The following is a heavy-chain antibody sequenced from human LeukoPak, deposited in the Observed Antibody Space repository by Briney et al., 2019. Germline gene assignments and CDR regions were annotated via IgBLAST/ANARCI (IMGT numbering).Heavy chain of an antibody. CDR1: GYTFTSYA. D-gene: IGHD2-15*01. CDR2: INAGNGNT. Sequence: GASVKVSCTASGYTFTSYAMHWVRQAPGQRLEWMGWINAGNGNTKYSQKFQGRVTITRDTSASTAYMELSSLRSEDTAVYYCARENGEVVAFDYWGQGTLVTVSS. CDR3: ARENGEVVAFDY. V-gene: IGHV1-3*01. J-gene: IGHJ4*02.